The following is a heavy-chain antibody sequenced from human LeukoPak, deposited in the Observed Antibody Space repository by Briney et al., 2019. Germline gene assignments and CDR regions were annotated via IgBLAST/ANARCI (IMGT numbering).Heavy chain of an antibody. Sequence: VASVKVSCKASGYTFTSYGISWVRQAPGQGLEWMGWISAYNGNTNYAQKLQGRVTMATDTSTSTAYMELRSLRSDDTAVYYCARSSSGTRAHWFDPWGQGTLVTVSS. CDR1: GYTFTSYG. V-gene: IGHV1-18*01. D-gene: IGHD6-13*01. CDR3: ARSSSGTRAHWFDP. J-gene: IGHJ5*02. CDR2: ISAYNGNT.